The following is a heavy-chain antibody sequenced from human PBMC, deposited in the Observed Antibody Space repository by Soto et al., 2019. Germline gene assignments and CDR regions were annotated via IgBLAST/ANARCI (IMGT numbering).Heavy chain of an antibody. CDR2: INHSGST. Sequence: PSETLSLTCAVHGGSFSGNSWSWIRKPPGKGLEWIGEINHSGSTNYTPSLKSRVTISGDTSKNQFSLNLSSVTAADTAVYYCAVCCGGDCYPSNYYGMDVWGQRTTVTVSS. D-gene: IGHD2-21*02. V-gene: IGHV4-34*01. CDR3: AVCCGGDCYPSNYYGMDV. J-gene: IGHJ6*02. CDR1: GGSFSGNS.